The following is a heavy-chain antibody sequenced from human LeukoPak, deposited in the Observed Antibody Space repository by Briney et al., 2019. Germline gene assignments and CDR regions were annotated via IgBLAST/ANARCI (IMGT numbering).Heavy chain of an antibody. Sequence: ASVKVSCKASGYTFNYYYMHWVRQAPGQGLEWMGWINPNSGGANFAQKFQGRVTMTRDTSISTAYMELSSLRSDDTAVYYCARDRNVGVDYWGQGTLVTVSS. CDR2: INPNSGGA. V-gene: IGHV1-2*02. D-gene: IGHD2-15*01. CDR3: ARDRNVGVDY. J-gene: IGHJ4*02. CDR1: GYTFNYYY.